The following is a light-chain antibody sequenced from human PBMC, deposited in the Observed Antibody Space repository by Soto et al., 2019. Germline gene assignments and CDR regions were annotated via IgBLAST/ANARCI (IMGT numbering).Light chain of an antibody. CDR2: DVS. Sequence: QSVLTQPASLSASPGQGSAISSTGTSSDVGGYNYVSWYQQHPGKAPKFMIYDVSNRPSGVSNRFSGSKSGNTASLTISGLQAEDEADYYCSSYTTSNTRQIVFGTGTKVTVL. CDR3: SSYTTSNTRQIV. V-gene: IGLV2-14*01. J-gene: IGLJ1*01. CDR1: SSDVGGYNY.